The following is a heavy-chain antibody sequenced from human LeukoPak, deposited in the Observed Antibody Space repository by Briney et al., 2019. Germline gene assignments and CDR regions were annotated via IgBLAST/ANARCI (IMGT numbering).Heavy chain of an antibody. CDR3: AKERNGFYYFDY. CDR1: GFTFSGYW. J-gene: IGHJ4*02. V-gene: IGHV3-30*18. CDR2: ISHDGSSK. D-gene: IGHD6-19*01. Sequence: QPGGSLRLSCAASGFTFSGYWMSWVRQAPGKGLEWVAVISHDGSSKNHADSVKGRFTISRDNSKNTLYLQMNSLRAEDTAVYFCAKERNGFYYFDYWGQGTLVTVSS.